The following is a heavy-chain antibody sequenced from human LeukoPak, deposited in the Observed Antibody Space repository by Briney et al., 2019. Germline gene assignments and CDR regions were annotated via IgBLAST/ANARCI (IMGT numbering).Heavy chain of an antibody. Sequence: SETLSLTCSVSGDSINDYYWNWIRQPPGKGLEWIANIYYNGSTNYNPSLRSRVTISVDTSENQFSLKLTSVTAADTAVYYCATLCGGDCENFFDYWGQGTLVTVSS. CDR1: GDSINDYY. J-gene: IGHJ4*02. CDR3: ATLCGGDCENFFDY. V-gene: IGHV4-59*01. D-gene: IGHD2-21*02. CDR2: IYYNGST.